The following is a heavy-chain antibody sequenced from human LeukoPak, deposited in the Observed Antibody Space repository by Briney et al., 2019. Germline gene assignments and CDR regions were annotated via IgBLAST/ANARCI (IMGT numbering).Heavy chain of an antibody. CDR3: ARGTLDAFDI. D-gene: IGHD2/OR15-2a*01. CDR1: GFTFDDYA. Sequence: PGGSLRLSCAASGFTFDDYAMHWVRQAPGKGLEWVSSISSSSSYIYYADSVKGRFTISRDNAKNSLYLQMNSLRAEDTAVYYCARGTLDAFDIWGQGTMVTVSS. CDR2: ISSSSSYI. V-gene: IGHV3-21*01. J-gene: IGHJ3*02.